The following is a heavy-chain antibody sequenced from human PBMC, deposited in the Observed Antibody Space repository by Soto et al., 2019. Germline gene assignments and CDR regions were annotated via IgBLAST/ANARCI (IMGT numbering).Heavy chain of an antibody. J-gene: IGHJ4*02. V-gene: IGHV4-39*01. CDR1: GGSISSSSYF. D-gene: IGHD1-26*01. CDR2: IFYSGTT. Sequence: QLQLQESGPGLVKPSATLSLTCSVSGGSISSSSYFWGWVRQPPGQGLEWLATIFYSGTTYYQPCRKGHHRIAAGKAKKQVSRKPSAVTAADTAGDFCGRRVKSGSGRDYFDYRGQGSLVTVSS. CDR3: GRRVKSGSGRDYFDY.